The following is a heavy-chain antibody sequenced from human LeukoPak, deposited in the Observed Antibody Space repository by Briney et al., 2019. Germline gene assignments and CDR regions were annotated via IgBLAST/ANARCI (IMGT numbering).Heavy chain of an antibody. CDR3: ARVLYYGSGSYSGIPNWFDP. CDR2: INPNSGGT. Sequence: ASVTVSCKASGYTFTGYYMHWVRQAPGQVREWMGWINPNSGGTNYAQKFQGRVTITRDTSISTAYMELSRLRSDDTAVYYCARVLYYGSGSYSGIPNWFDPWGQGTLVTVSS. D-gene: IGHD3-10*01. V-gene: IGHV1-2*02. J-gene: IGHJ5*02. CDR1: GYTFTGYY.